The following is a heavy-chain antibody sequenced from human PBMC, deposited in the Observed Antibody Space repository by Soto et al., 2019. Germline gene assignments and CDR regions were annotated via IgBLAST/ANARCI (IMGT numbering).Heavy chain of an antibody. D-gene: IGHD3-3*01. Sequence: GGSLRLSCKASGFTFSSYGMHWVRQAPGKWLEWVAGVIYDGTNKYYADSVKGRFTISRDNSKQTLYLQMSSLRPDDTAIYYCARRKGQNYDFWSGYYFDSWGQGXRVTVYS. CDR2: VIYDGTNK. CDR3: ARRKGQNYDFWSGYYFDS. V-gene: IGHV3-30*19. CDR1: GFTFSSYG. J-gene: IGHJ4*02.